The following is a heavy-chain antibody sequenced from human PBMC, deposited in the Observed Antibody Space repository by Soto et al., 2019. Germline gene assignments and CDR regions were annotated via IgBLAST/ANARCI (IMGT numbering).Heavy chain of an antibody. CDR3: AREVPHYYDSSGYYVIDY. CDR2: IYYSGST. J-gene: IGHJ4*02. D-gene: IGHD3-22*01. V-gene: IGHV4-59*01. Sequence: PATKSLTYTFAGFYISGFYWILIRPPPGKGLEWIGYIYYSGSTNYNPSLKSRVTISVDTSKNQFSLKLSSVTAADTAVYYCAREVPHYYDSSGYYVIDYWGQGTLVTVSS. CDR1: GFYISGFY.